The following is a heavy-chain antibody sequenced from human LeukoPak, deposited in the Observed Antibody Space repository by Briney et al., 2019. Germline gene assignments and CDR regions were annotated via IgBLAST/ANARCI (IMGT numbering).Heavy chain of an antibody. J-gene: IGHJ5*02. CDR2: IYPGDSDT. V-gene: IGHV5-51*01. Sequence: GESLQISCQGSGSRFTSYWIGWVRQLPGKGLEWMGIIYPGDSDTRYSPSFQGQVTISADKSISTAYLQWSSLKASDTAMYYCARRRWLHHGWFDPWGQGTLVTVSS. D-gene: IGHD5-24*01. CDR3: ARRRWLHHGWFDP. CDR1: GSRFTSYW.